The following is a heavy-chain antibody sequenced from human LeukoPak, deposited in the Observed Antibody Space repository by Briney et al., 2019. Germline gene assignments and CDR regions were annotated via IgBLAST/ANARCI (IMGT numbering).Heavy chain of an antibody. J-gene: IGHJ4*02. CDR3: ARAGYSYGYVNWGSRVDDLDY. V-gene: IGHV3-74*01. Sequence: PVGSLRLSCAPSGFTFSSYWMHWGRQAPGKGLVWVSRINSDGSSTSYADSVKGRFTISRDNAKNTLYLQMNSLRAEDTAVYYCARAGYSYGYVNWGSRVDDLDYWGQGTLVTVSA. D-gene: IGHD5-18*01. CDR1: GFTFSSYW. CDR2: INSDGSST.